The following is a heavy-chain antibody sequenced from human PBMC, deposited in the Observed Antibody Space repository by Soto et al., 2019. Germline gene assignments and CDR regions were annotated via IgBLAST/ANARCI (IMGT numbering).Heavy chain of an antibody. J-gene: IGHJ1*01. CDR2: IYYSGST. V-gene: IGHV4-39*01. Sequence: QLQLQESGPGLVKPSETLSRTCTVSGGSINSSSYYWGWISQPPGKGLEWIGSIYYSGSTDYNPYFKRRVTIPVDRSQNQFSLKLSSVSVADTSVYCCATVWFGESQHWGQGTLVTVSS. CDR3: ATVWFGESQH. CDR1: GGSINSSSYY. D-gene: IGHD3-10*01.